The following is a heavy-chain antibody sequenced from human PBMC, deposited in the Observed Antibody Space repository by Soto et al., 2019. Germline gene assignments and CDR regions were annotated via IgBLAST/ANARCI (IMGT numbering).Heavy chain of an antibody. D-gene: IGHD2-21*02. CDR1: GFAFNTYA. CDR3: AKDVISGDGFWLMDH. CDR2: IYGNGAGI. Sequence: EVRLLESGGGLVQPGGSLRVSCAASGFAFNTYAMTWVRQAPGRGLESVSGIYGNGAGIQYADSVRGRFTISRDNSKNTLYLQMNSLRAEDTAVYYCAKDVISGDGFWLMDHWGQGTLVTVSS. J-gene: IGHJ4*02. V-gene: IGHV3-23*01.